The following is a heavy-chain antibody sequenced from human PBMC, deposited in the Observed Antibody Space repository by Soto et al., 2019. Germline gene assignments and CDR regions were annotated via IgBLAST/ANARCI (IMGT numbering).Heavy chain of an antibody. CDR2: ISSSGSTI. D-gene: IGHD6-19*01. CDR1: GFTFSDYY. V-gene: IGHV3-11*01. CDR3: ARDQIVASSGWDYYYGMDV. J-gene: IGHJ6*02. Sequence: PGGSLRLSCAASGFTFSDYYMSWIRQAPGKGLEWVSYISSSGSTIYYADSVKGRFTISRDNAKNSLYLQMNSLRAEDTAVYYCARDQIVASSGWDYYYGMDVWGQGTTVTVSS.